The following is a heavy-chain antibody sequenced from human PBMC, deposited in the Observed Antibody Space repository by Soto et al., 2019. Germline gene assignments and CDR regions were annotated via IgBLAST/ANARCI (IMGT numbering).Heavy chain of an antibody. CDR3: AAQRGGGGY. D-gene: IGHD6-25*01. CDR1: GFTVSNNY. J-gene: IGHJ4*02. Sequence: EVQLVESGGGLIQPGGSLRLSCAVSGFTVSNNYMSWVRQAPGKGLEGVSVIYSGGYTAYGDSVKGRFTISRDNSKNKPNFKMNSRGADARALFFCAAQRGGGGYWGQGTLVTVSS. V-gene: IGHV3-53*01. CDR2: IYSGGYT.